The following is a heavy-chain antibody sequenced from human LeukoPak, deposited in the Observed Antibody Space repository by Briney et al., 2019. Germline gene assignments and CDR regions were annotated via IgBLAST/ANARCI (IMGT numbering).Heavy chain of an antibody. CDR1: GFTFSSYA. CDR3: AKTRPLDSSSWSHGDY. D-gene: IGHD6-13*01. Sequence: HPGGSLRLSCAASGFTFSSYAMSWVRQAPGKGLEWVSAISGSGDSTYYGDSVKGRFTISRDNSKNTLYLQMNSLRAEDTAVYYCAKTRPLDSSSWSHGDYWGQGTLVTVPS. J-gene: IGHJ4*02. V-gene: IGHV3-23*01. CDR2: ISGSGDST.